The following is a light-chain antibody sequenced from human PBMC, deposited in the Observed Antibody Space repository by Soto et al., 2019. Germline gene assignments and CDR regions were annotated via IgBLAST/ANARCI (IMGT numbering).Light chain of an antibody. CDR1: SSDVGGYNY. J-gene: IGLJ3*02. CDR3: FSYTTSSTLV. CDR2: EVS. V-gene: IGLV2-14*01. Sequence: QSALTQPASVSGSPGQSITISCTGTSSDVGGYNYVSWYQQHPAKAPKLMIYEVSNRPSGVSHRFSGSKSGNTASLTISGLQAADEADYYCFSYTTSSTLVFGGGTKLTVL.